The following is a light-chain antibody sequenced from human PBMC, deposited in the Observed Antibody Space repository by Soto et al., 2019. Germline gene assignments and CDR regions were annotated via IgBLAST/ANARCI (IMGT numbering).Light chain of an antibody. V-gene: IGKV1-27*01. J-gene: IGKJ4*01. CDR1: QGINHY. CDR3: QQYGWSLT. CDR2: ATS. Sequence: DIQMTQSPSSLSASVGDRVTITCRASQGINHYLAWFQQKPGKVPKLLIYATSTLQSGVPSRFSGSGFGTDFTLTISSLQPEDVAVYYCQQYGWSLTFGGGTKVEIK.